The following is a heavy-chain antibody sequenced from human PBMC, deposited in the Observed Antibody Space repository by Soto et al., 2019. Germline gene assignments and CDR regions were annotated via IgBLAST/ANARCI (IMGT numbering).Heavy chain of an antibody. CDR1: GFTFTYYT. CDR2: VSSSSSYI. J-gene: IGHJ4*02. D-gene: IGHD2-15*01. CDR3: AGRYSCHYDALDY. Sequence: EVQLVESGGGLVKPGGSLRLSCAASGFTFTYYTMNWVRQPPGKGLEWVSSVSSSSSYIYFADSMKGRFTISRDNAKNSLYLQLNSLRADDTAVYYCAGRYSCHYDALDYWGQGTLVTVSS. V-gene: IGHV3-21*01.